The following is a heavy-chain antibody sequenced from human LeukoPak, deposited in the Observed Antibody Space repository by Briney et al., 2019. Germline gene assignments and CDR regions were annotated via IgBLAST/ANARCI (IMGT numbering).Heavy chain of an antibody. D-gene: IGHD3-16*02. CDR3: ARAYRRTYGLDV. CDR2: IYSGGST. CDR1: GFTVSSNY. V-gene: IGHV3-66*01. J-gene: IGHJ6*02. Sequence: GGSLRLSCAASGFTVSSNYMSWVRQAPGKGQEWVSVIYSGGSTYYADSVKGRFTISRDNSKNTLYLQMNNLRAEDTAVYYCARAYRRTYGLDVWGQGTTVTVSS.